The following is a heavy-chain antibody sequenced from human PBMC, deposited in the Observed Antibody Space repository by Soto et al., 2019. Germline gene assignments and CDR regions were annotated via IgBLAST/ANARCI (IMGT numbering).Heavy chain of an antibody. CDR3: AIAYYDILTGPLDAFDI. CDR1: GYTLTELS. D-gene: IGHD3-9*01. V-gene: IGHV1-24*01. CDR2: FDPEDGET. J-gene: IGHJ3*02. Sequence: ASVKVSCKVSGYTLTELSTHWVRQAPGKGLEWMGGFDPEDGETIYAQKFQGRVTMTEDTSTDTAYMELSSLRSEDTAVYYCAIAYYDILTGPLDAFDIWGQGTMVTVSS.